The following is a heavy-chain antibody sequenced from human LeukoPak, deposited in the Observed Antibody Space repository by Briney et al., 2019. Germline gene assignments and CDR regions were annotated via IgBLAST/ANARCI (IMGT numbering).Heavy chain of an antibody. CDR1: GGSFSGYY. J-gene: IGHJ6*04. V-gene: IGHV4-34*01. D-gene: IGHD2-2*01. Sequence: SETLSLTCAVYGGSFSGYYWSWIRQPPGKGLEWIGEINHSGSTNYNPSLKSRATISVDTSKNQFSLKLSSVTAADTAVYYCARLGLRGRYQLLALDVWGKGTTVTVSS. CDR2: INHSGST. CDR3: ARLGLRGRYQLLALDV.